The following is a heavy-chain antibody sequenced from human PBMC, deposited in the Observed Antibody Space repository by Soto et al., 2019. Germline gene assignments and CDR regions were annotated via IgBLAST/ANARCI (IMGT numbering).Heavy chain of an antibody. CDR3: ARMDSGYYPRFDY. CDR2: ISYDGSNK. V-gene: IGHV3-30*03. CDR1: GFTFSSYG. J-gene: IGHJ4*02. D-gene: IGHD3-22*01. Sequence: GGSLRLSCAASGFTFSSYGMHWVRQAPGKGLEWVAVISYDGSNKYYADSVKGRFTISRDNSKNTLYLQMNSLRAEDTAVYYCARMDSGYYPRFDYWGQGTLVTVSS.